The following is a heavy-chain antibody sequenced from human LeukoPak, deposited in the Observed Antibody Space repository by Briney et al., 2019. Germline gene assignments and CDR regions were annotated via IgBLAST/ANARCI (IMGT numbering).Heavy chain of an antibody. V-gene: IGHV4-30-2*01. J-gene: IGHJ4*02. Sequence: PSQTLSLTCAVSGGSISSGGYSWSSIRQPPGKGLDWIGYIYHSGSTYYNPSLKSRVTISVDRSKNQFSLKLSSVTAADTAVYYCARGYINITFGGVTPPYYFDYWGQGTLVTVSS. CDR3: ARGYINITFGGVTPPYYFDY. CDR2: IYHSGST. D-gene: IGHD3-16*01. CDR1: GGSISSGGYS.